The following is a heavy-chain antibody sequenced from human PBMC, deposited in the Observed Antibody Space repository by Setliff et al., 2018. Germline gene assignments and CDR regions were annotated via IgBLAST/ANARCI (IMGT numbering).Heavy chain of an antibody. CDR3: ARDNRARHYMDV. CDR1: DGSFSDYY. Sequence: SETLSLTCAVYDGSFSDYYWSWIRQPPGKGLEWIGESSHSGSTSYSPSLKSRLTMSVDTSKNQFSLQLTSVTAADTAVYYCARDNRARHYMDVWGKGTTVTVSS. D-gene: IGHD3-10*01. J-gene: IGHJ6*03. CDR2: SSHSGST. V-gene: IGHV4-34*01.